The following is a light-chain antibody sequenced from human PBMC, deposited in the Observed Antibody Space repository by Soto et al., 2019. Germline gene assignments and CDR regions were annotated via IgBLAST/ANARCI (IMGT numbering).Light chain of an antibody. J-gene: IGKJ4*01. CDR2: GAS. CDR1: QSVRIN. Sequence: SPATIAICSGRASQSVRINSAWYQHKPGQPPRLLIYGASTRATGIPARFSGSGYGTEFTLTISSLQSEDFAVYYCHQYNTWPLTFAGGTKVDIK. V-gene: IGKV3-15*01. CDR3: HQYNTWPLT.